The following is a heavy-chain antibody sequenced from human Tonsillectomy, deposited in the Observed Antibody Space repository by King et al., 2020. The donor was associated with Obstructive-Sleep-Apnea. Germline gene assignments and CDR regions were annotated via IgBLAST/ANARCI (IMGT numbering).Heavy chain of an antibody. D-gene: IGHD6-13*01. V-gene: IGHV4-59*08. CDR3: ARLNIASAGTGDAFDI. J-gene: IGHJ3*02. CDR1: NDSISSSY. CDR2: IYYSGST. Sequence: VQLQESGPGLVKPSETLSLTCTISNDSISSSYWSWLRQPPGEGLEWLGYIYYSGSTNYNPSLKSRVTISVETSKNQLSLNLISVTAADTAVDYCARLNIASAGTGDAFDIWGQGTMVTVSS.